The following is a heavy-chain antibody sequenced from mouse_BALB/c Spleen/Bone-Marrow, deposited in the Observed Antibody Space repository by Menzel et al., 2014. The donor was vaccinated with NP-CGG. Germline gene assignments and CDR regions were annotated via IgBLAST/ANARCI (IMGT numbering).Heavy chain of an antibody. V-gene: IGHV5-9-1*01. Sequence: EVKLVESGGGLVKPGGSLKLSCAASGFTFSSYAMSWVRQTPEKRLEWVATISSGGSYTYYPDSVKGRFTISRDNAKNTLYLQMSSLRSEDTAMYYCARGNCGYGNYFDYWGQGTTLTVSS. J-gene: IGHJ2*01. CDR1: GFTFSSYA. CDR2: ISSGGSYT. D-gene: IGHD1-2*01. CDR3: ARGNCGYGNYFDY.